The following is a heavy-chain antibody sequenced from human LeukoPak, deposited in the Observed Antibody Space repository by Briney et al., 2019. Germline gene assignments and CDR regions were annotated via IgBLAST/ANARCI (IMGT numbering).Heavy chain of an antibody. CDR3: AKDRCSNGIGCFYYYMDV. CDR2: IYYSGST. J-gene: IGHJ6*03. Sequence: SETLSLTCTVSGGSISSSSYYWGWIRQPPGKGLEWVGSIYYSGSTYYNPSLKSRVTISVDTSKNQFSLKLSSVTAADTAVYYCAKDRCSNGIGCFYYYMDVWGKGTTVTISS. D-gene: IGHD2-8*01. CDR1: GGSISSSSYY. V-gene: IGHV4-39*07.